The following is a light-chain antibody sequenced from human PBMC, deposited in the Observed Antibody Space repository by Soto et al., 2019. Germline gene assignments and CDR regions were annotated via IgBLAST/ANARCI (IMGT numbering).Light chain of an antibody. CDR2: DAS. Sequence: EIVLTQSPATLSLSPGERTTLSCRASQSVSSYLAWYQQKPGQAPRLLIYDASNRATGIPARFSGSGSGTDFTLTIRSLEPEEFAVYYCQHRSNWPLTFGPGTKLDIK. J-gene: IGKJ3*01. CDR1: QSVSSY. CDR3: QHRSNWPLT. V-gene: IGKV3-11*01.